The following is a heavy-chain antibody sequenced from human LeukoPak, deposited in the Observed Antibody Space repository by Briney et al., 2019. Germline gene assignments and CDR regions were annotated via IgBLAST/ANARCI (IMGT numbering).Heavy chain of an antibody. CDR1: GDSVSSNSAA. D-gene: IGHD4-17*01. J-gene: IGHJ5*02. CDR3: VRDLTVTTLRWFDP. CDR2: TYYRSKWYN. V-gene: IGHV6-1*01. Sequence: SQTLSLTSAISGDSVSSNSAAWSWIRQSPSRGLGWLGRTYYRSKWYNDYAVSVKSRITINPDTSKNQFSLQLNSVTPGDAAVYYCVRDLTVTTLRWFDPWGQGTLVTVSS.